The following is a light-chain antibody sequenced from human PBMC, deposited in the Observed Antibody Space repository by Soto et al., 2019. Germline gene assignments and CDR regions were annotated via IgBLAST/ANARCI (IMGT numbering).Light chain of an antibody. CDR3: CSYVGARTYV. CDR1: ISDVGSSGP. Sequence: QSVLTQPASVSGSPGQSITISCSGSISDVGSSGPVSWYQHHPGQVPKLIIYEGSRRPSGVSSRFSGSKTGNTASLTITGLQAEDEANYYCCSYVGARTYVFGTGTKVNVL. CDR2: EGS. V-gene: IGLV2-23*01. J-gene: IGLJ1*01.